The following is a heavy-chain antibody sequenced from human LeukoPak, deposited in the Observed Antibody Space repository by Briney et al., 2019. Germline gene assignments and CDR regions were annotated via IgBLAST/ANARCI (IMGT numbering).Heavy chain of an antibody. Sequence: PGRSLRLSCAASGITFSSYGMHWVRQAPGKGLEWVAVISYDGSNKYYADSVKGRFTISRDNSKNTLYVQMNSLRAEDTAVYYCAKDMVPQWLVRDYYYYGMDVWGQGTTVTVSS. D-gene: IGHD6-19*01. CDR3: AKDMVPQWLVRDYYYYGMDV. CDR2: ISYDGSNK. J-gene: IGHJ6*02. V-gene: IGHV3-30*18. CDR1: GITFSSYG.